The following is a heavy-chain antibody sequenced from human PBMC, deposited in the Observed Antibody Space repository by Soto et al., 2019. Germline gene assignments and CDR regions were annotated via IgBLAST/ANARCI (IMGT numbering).Heavy chain of an antibody. D-gene: IGHD5-12*01. CDR3: AKDTTEGYSGYDYYYYYYMDV. V-gene: IGHV3-23*01. CDR1: GFTFSSYA. Sequence: GGSLRLSCAASGFTFSSYAMSWVRQAPGKGLEWVSAISGSGGSTYYADSVKGRFTISRDNSKNTLYLQMNSLRAEDTAVYYCAKDTTEGYSGYDYYYYYYMDVWGKGTTVTVSS. CDR2: ISGSGGST. J-gene: IGHJ6*03.